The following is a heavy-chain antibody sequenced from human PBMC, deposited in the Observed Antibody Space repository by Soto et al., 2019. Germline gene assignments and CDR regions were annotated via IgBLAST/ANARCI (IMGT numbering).Heavy chain of an antibody. CDR2: ISSSSSYI. Sequence: GGSLRLSCAASGFTFSSYSMNWVRQAPGKGLEWVSSISSSSSYIYYADSVKGRFTISRDNAKNSLYLQMNSLRAEDTAVYYCARDLKDSSSSGLKGPNWFDPWGQGTLVTVSS. CDR3: ARDLKDSSSSGLKGPNWFDP. D-gene: IGHD6-6*01. CDR1: GFTFSSYS. V-gene: IGHV3-21*01. J-gene: IGHJ5*02.